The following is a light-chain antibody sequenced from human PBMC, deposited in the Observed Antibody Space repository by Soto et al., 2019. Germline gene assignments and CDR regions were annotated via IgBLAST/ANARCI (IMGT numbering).Light chain of an antibody. Sequence: GDRVTITCRASQSISGSLGWYQQKPGKAPKLLIYEASNLKSGVPSRFSGSGSGTEYTLTISSLQPDDSASYYCQQYNGYWTFGQGTRVEIK. CDR3: QQYNGYWT. CDR1: QSISGS. V-gene: IGKV1-5*03. CDR2: EAS. J-gene: IGKJ1*01.